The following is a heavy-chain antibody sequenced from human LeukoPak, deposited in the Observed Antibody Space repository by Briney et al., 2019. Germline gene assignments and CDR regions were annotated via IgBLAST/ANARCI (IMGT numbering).Heavy chain of an antibody. CDR3: AKDGQRDCSSTSCYRLWYFQH. J-gene: IGHJ1*01. V-gene: IGHV3-30*18. CDR2: ISYDGSNK. Sequence: GGSLRLSCAASGLTFSSYGMHWVRQAPGKGLEWVAVISYDGSNKYYADSVKDRFTISRDNSKNTLYLQMNSLRAEDTAVYYCAKDGQRDCSSTSCYRLWYFQHWGQGTLVTVSS. D-gene: IGHD2-2*02. CDR1: GLTFSSYG.